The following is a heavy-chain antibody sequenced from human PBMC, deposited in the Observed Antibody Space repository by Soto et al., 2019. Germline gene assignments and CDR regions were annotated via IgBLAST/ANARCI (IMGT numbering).Heavy chain of an antibody. J-gene: IGHJ5*02. V-gene: IGHV3-74*01. CDR2: INSGGSTT. D-gene: IGHD3-10*01. Sequence: EVQLVESGGGLVQPGGSLRLSCAASGFTFSNYWMHWARHAPGEGLVWVARINSGGSTTNYADSVKGRFTVSRDNAKNTLYLQMNSLRAGDTAIYYCARGGLHPYYKDTWGQGAPVTVSS. CDR3: ARGGLHPYYKDT. CDR1: GFTFSNYW.